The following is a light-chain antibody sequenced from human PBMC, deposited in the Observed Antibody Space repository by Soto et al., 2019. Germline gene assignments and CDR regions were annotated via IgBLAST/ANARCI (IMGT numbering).Light chain of an antibody. V-gene: IGKV3-11*01. CDR2: DAS. CDR1: QIVASY. CDR3: QQRTNWPLLT. Sequence: EIVLTQSPDTLSLSPGERATLSYRASQIVASYLAWYQQKPGQAPRLLIYDASIRATGIPARFSGSGSGTVFTLTISSLEPEDFAVYYCQQRTNWPLLTFGGGTKVEIK. J-gene: IGKJ4*01.